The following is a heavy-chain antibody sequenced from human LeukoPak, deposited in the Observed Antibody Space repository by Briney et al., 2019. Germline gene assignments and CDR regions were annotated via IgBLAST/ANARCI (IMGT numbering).Heavy chain of an antibody. CDR3: VRDLMGSGSTTAYLHH. V-gene: IGHV3-21*01. Sequence: GGSLRLSCAASGFTFSDYSLNWVRQAPGKGLEWVSSISRRSRHVYYAGSVQGRFTISRDNAENSLYLQMNSLRAEDMAVYFCVRDLMGSGSTTAYLHHWGQGTLVTVSS. J-gene: IGHJ1*01. D-gene: IGHD1-1*01. CDR1: GFTFSDYS. CDR2: ISRRSRHV.